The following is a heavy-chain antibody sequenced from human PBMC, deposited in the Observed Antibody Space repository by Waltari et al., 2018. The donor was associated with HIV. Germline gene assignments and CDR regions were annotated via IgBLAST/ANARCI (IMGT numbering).Heavy chain of an antibody. CDR2: INSDGSST. Sequence: EVQLVESGGGLVQPVGSLRLSCAASGFTFSSYWMHWVRQAPGKGLVWVSRINSDGSSTSYADSVKGRFTISRDNAKNTLYLQMNSLRAEDTAVYYCASGYSSSWRSDYYYYGMDVWGQGTTVTV. J-gene: IGHJ6*02. V-gene: IGHV3-74*01. CDR1: GFTFSSYW. CDR3: ASGYSSSWRSDYYYYGMDV. D-gene: IGHD6-13*01.